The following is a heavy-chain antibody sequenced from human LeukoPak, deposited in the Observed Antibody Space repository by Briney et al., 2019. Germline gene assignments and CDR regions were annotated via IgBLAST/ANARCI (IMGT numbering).Heavy chain of an antibody. J-gene: IGHJ4*02. Sequence: SETLSLTCAVYGGSFSGYYWSWIRQPPGKGLEWIGEINHSGSTNYNPSLKSRVTISVDTSKNQFSLKLSSVTAADTAVYYCAARGMVRGVITFTFDYWGQGTLVTVSS. CDR2: INHSGST. CDR3: AARGMVRGVITFTFDY. V-gene: IGHV4-34*01. D-gene: IGHD3-10*01. CDR1: GGSFSGYY.